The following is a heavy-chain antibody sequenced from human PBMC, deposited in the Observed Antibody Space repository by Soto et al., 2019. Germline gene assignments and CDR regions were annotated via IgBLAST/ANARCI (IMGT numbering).Heavy chain of an antibody. V-gene: IGHV4-4*07. CDR2: INSRGTT. CDR1: GASINTFY. CDR3: ATDSSGYYAKGSFDI. Sequence: SETLSLTCTVSGASINTFYWTWIRQSAGRGLEWIGRINSRGTTNYNPSLKRRVTMSVEKSNNQFSLKLSSVSAADTAVYFCATDSSGYYAKGSFDIWGQGTMVTVSS. D-gene: IGHD3-22*01. J-gene: IGHJ3*02.